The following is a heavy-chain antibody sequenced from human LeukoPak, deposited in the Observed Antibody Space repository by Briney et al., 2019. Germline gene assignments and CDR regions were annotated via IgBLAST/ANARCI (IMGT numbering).Heavy chain of an antibody. CDR1: GFTFSSYS. CDR3: ARDLGYITGTTRSAFDI. CDR2: ISSSSSYI. V-gene: IGHV3-21*01. D-gene: IGHD1-7*01. J-gene: IGHJ3*02. Sequence: PGGSLRLSCAASGFTFSSYSMNWVRQAPGKGLEWVSSISSSSSYIYYADSVKGRFTISRDNAKNSLYLQMNSLRAEDTAVYYCARDLGYITGTTRSAFDIWGQGTMVTVSP.